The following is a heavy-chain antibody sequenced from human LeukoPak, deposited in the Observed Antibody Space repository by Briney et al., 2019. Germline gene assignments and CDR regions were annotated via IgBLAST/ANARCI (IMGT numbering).Heavy chain of an antibody. V-gene: IGHV4-59*01. J-gene: IGHJ6*03. Sequence: PSETLSLTCTVSDDSITMYYWTWIRQPPGKGLEWIGYVDHTGSTKFNPSLNGRVSISRDTSNNFFSLRLRSVTAADTTVYFCARGRVSSSTWYSTYYYFFYMDFWGRGTTVTVSS. CDR3: ARGRVSSSTWYSTYYYFFYMDF. CDR2: VDHTGST. CDR1: DDSITMYY. D-gene: IGHD4-11*01.